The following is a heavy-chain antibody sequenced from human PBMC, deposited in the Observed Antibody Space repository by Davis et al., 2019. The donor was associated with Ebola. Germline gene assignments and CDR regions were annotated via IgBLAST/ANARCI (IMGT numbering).Heavy chain of an antibody. CDR1: GGTFSSYA. J-gene: IGHJ3*02. D-gene: IGHD2-8*02. Sequence: SVKVSCKASGGTFSSYAISWVRQAPGQGLEWMGGIIPLLGIANYTQRFQGRVTITADKSTNTAYMELSSLRSEDTAVYYCARARGGTEYDAFDIWGQGTMVTVSS. CDR2: IIPLLGIA. V-gene: IGHV1-69*10. CDR3: ARARGGTEYDAFDI.